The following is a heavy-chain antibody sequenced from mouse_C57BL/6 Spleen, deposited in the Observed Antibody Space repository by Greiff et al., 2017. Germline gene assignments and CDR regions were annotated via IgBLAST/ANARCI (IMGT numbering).Heavy chain of an antibody. CDR2: IRNKANGSNT. Sequence: EVLLVEPGGGLVQPGGSLSLSCAASGFTFTDYYMRWVRQPPGQALEWLGFIRNKANGSNTEYSYSGKGRFTISRANSQTILYLQMNALRAEDSASYYCARSGLWDAMDYWGQGTSVTVSA. J-gene: IGHJ4*01. V-gene: IGHV7-3*01. CDR3: ARSGLWDAMDY. CDR1: GFTFTDYY. D-gene: IGHD1-1*02.